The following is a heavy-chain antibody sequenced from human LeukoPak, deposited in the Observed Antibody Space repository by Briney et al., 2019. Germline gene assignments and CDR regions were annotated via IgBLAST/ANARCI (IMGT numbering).Heavy chain of an antibody. D-gene: IGHD3-3*01. CDR2: ISSSSGYI. Sequence: GGSLRLSCAASGFSFSDYGMNWVRQAPGKGLQWVSYISSSSGYIYQADSVKGRFTISRDNAKKSLYLQMNSLRVEDTAVYYCARLSYDFWSGYAYGGFDFWGQGTLVTVS. V-gene: IGHV3-21*01. CDR1: GFSFSDYG. J-gene: IGHJ4*02. CDR3: ARLSYDFWSGYAYGGFDF.